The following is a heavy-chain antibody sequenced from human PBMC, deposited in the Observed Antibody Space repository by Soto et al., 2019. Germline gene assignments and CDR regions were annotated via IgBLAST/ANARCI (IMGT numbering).Heavy chain of an antibody. J-gene: IGHJ3*02. D-gene: IGHD2-2*01. CDR3: AKGRHCSSTSCRDAFDI. Sequence: EVQLLESGGGLAQPGGSLRLSCAGSGFTFSNYVMSWVRQAPGKGLEWVSDISGSGDSTLYADSVKGRFTISRDNSKNILYLQINGLRAEDTAVYYCAKGRHCSSTSCRDAFDIWGQGTVVTVSS. CDR1: GFTFSNYV. V-gene: IGHV3-23*01. CDR2: ISGSGDST.